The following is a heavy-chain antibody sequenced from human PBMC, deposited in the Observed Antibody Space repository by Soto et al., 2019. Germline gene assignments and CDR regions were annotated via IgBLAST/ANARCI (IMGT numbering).Heavy chain of an antibody. CDR1: GFTFSSYG. D-gene: IGHD3-10*01. Sequence: QVQLVESGGGVVQPGRSLRLSCAASGFTFSSYGMHWVRQAPGKGLEWVAVISYDGSNKYYADYVKGRFTISRDNSKTSLNPQMISRSTADTAVYYGVNDSQDLSGGYYFDYWGQGTLVTVSS. CDR2: ISYDGSNK. CDR3: VNDSQDLSGGYYFDY. V-gene: IGHV3-30*18. J-gene: IGHJ4*02.